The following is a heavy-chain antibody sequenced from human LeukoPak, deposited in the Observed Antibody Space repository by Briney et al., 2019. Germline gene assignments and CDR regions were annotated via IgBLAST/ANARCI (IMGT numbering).Heavy chain of an antibody. CDR3: ARVRYSGNAFDF. D-gene: IGHD3-10*01. CDR1: DGSISSSSYY. V-gene: IGHV4-39*01. CDR2: IYYSGST. Sequence: SETLSLTCTVSDGSISSSSYYWGWIRQPPGKGLEWIGSIYYSGSTYYNPSFKSRVTISVDTSKNQFSLKLTSVTAADTALYYCARVRYSGNAFDFWGQGTMVTVSS. J-gene: IGHJ3*01.